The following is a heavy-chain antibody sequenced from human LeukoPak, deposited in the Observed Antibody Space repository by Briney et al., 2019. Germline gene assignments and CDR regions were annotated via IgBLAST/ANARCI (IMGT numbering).Heavy chain of an antibody. V-gene: IGHV4-59*01. CDR3: ARGRGGKVSRYYYYYMDV. D-gene: IGHD2-15*01. Sequence: SETLSLTCTVSGGSISSYFWSWIRQPPGKGLQWIGYIYYSGSTNYNPSLKSRVTISVDTSKNQFSLELSSVTAADTAVYYCARGRGGKVSRYYYYYMDVWGKGTTVTISS. CDR1: GGSISSYF. J-gene: IGHJ6*03. CDR2: IYYSGST.